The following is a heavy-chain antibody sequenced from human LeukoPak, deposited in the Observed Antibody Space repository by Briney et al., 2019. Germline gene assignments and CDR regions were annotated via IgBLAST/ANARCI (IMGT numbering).Heavy chain of an antibody. V-gene: IGHV6-1*01. D-gene: IGHD6-19*01. J-gene: IGHJ4*02. Sequence: SQTLSLICAISGDSVSSNSAAWNWIRQSPSRGLEWLGRTYYRSKWYNDYAVSVKSRITINPDTSKNQFSLQLNSVTPEDTAVYYCARGSEQWLVGPYFDYWGQGTLVTVSS. CDR3: ARGSEQWLVGPYFDY. CDR1: GDSVSSNSAA. CDR2: TYYRSKWYN.